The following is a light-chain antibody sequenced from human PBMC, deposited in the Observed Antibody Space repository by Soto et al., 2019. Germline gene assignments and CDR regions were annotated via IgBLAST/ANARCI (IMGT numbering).Light chain of an antibody. V-gene: IGLV1-44*01. CDR2: SFN. CDR1: SSNIGSNT. Sequence: QSVLTQPPSASGTPGQRVTISCSGSSSNIGSNTVNWYQQLPGTAPKLLMYSFNQRPSGVPDRFSGSKSGTSASLAIRGLQFEDEADYYCAAWDDSLKGYVFGTGTKVTVL. J-gene: IGLJ1*01. CDR3: AAWDDSLKGYV.